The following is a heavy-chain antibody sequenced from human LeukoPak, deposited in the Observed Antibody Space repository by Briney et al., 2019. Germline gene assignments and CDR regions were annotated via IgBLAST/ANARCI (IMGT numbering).Heavy chain of an antibody. D-gene: IGHD2-21*02. CDR1: GYTLTELS. CDR3: ATIPRYCGGDCDY. V-gene: IGHV1-24*01. Sequence: ASVKVSCKVSGYTLTELSMRWVRQAPGKGLEWMGGFDPEDGETIYAQKFQGRVTMTEDTSTDTAYMELSSLRSEDTAVYYCATIPRYCGGDCDYWGQGTLVTVSS. CDR2: FDPEDGET. J-gene: IGHJ4*02.